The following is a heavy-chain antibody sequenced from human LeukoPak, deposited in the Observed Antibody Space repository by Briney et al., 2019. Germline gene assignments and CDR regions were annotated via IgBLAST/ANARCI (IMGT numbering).Heavy chain of an antibody. CDR1: GYTFTSYG. CDR3: ERDSYYYGSGREGYFDY. J-gene: IGHJ4*02. V-gene: IGHV1-18*04. Sequence: ASVRVSCNASGYTFTSYGISWVRQAPGQGREGMGGLSAYNGNTNYAQKLQGRDKMTTDTSTNTAYMELRSLRSDVTAVYYCERDSYYYGSGREGYFDYWGQGTLVTVSS. CDR2: LSAYNGNT. D-gene: IGHD3-10*01.